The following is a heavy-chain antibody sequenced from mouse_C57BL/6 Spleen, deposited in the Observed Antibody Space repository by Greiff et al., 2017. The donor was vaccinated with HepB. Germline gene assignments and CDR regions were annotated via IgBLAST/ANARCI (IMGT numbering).Heavy chain of an antibody. Sequence: QVHVKQSGAELAKPGASVKLSCKASGYTFTSYWMHWVKQRPGQGLEWIGYINPSSGYTKYNQKFKDKATLTADKSASTAYMQLSSLTYEDSAVYYCARSLYDGYYLYYFDYWGQGTTLTVSS. CDR2: INPSSGYT. D-gene: IGHD2-3*01. CDR1: GYTFTSYW. CDR3: ARSLYDGYYLYYFDY. J-gene: IGHJ2*01. V-gene: IGHV1-7*01.